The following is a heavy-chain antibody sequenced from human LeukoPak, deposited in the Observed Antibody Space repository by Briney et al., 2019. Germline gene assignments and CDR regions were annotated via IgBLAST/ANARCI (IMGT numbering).Heavy chain of an antibody. CDR1: GFTFNGFA. J-gene: IGHJ3*02. D-gene: IGHD3-10*01. V-gene: IGHV3-30*04. Sequence: GGSLRLSCAASGFTFNGFAMHWVRQAPGKGLEWVALMSKDGSLKYYADPVKGRFTISRDNSKNTLYLQMNSLRAEDTAVYYCAKDHGSGSYLGNAFDIWGQGTMVTVSS. CDR3: AKDHGSGSYLGNAFDI. CDR2: MSKDGSLK.